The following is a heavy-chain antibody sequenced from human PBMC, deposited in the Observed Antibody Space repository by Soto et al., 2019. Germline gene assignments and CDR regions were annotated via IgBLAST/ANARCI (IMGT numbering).Heavy chain of an antibody. CDR2: IYYSGST. J-gene: IGHJ4*02. V-gene: IGHV4-31*02. Sequence: PSETLSLTCTVSGGSIGSGGYYWSWIRQHPGKGLEWIGYIYYSGSTYYNPSLKSRVTISVDTSKNQFSLKPSSVTAADTAVYYCARGSNGGVRFDYWGKGTLVTVSS. D-gene: IGHD3-16*01. CDR3: ARGSNGGVRFDY. CDR1: GGSIGSGGYY.